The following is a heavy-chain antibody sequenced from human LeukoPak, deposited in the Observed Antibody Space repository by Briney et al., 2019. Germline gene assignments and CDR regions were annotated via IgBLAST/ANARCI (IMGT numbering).Heavy chain of an antibody. Sequence: SETLSLTCTVSGGSISSGSYYWSWIRQPAGEGLEWIGRIYTSGSTNYNPSLKSRVTMSVDTSKNQFSLKLSSVTAADTAVYYCASSRYYGSGRGYYFDYWGQGTLVTVSS. V-gene: IGHV4-61*02. CDR2: IYTSGST. CDR3: ASSRYYGSGRGYYFDY. J-gene: IGHJ4*02. CDR1: GGSISSGSYY. D-gene: IGHD3-10*01.